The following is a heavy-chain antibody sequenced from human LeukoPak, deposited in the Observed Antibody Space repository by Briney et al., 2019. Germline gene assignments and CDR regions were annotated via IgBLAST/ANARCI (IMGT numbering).Heavy chain of an antibody. Sequence: PGGSLRLSCSASGFTLASYGMSWVRQAPGKGLEWVSFISTNGGRTSYADSVEGRFTISRDNPRNTLYMQMNSLRDEDTAVYYCAIMHGYYDGTGYWVQWGQGTLVTVSS. CDR2: ISTNGGRT. D-gene: IGHD3-22*01. CDR3: AIMHGYYDGTGYWVQ. V-gene: IGHV3-23*01. CDR1: GFTLASYG. J-gene: IGHJ1*01.